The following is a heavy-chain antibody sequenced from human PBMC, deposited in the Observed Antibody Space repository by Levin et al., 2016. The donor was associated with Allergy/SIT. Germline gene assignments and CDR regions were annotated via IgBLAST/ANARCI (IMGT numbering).Heavy chain of an antibody. CDR2: ISAYNGNT. D-gene: IGHD3-22*01. Sequence: ASVKVSCKASGYTFTSYGISWVRQAPGQGLEWMGWISAYNGNTNYAQKLQGRVTMTTDTSTSTAYMELRSLRSDDTAVYYCARDSLVDYDSSGYYSPHERAFDIWGQGTMVTVSS. V-gene: IGHV1-18*04. CDR1: GYTFTSYG. J-gene: IGHJ3*02. CDR3: ARDSLVDYDSSGYYSPHERAFDI.